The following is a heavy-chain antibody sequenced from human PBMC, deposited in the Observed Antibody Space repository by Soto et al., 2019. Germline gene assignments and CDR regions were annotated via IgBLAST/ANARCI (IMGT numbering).Heavy chain of an antibody. J-gene: IGHJ4*02. CDR1: GFTFSSYG. V-gene: IGHV3-33*06. CDR3: AKDLEDSYDWLFDY. CDR2: IWYDGSNK. Sequence: GGSLRLSCAASGFTFSSYGMHWVRQAPGKGLEWVAVIWYDGSNKYYADSVKGRFTISRDNSKNTLYLQMNSLRAEDTAVYYCAKDLEDSYDWLFDYWGQGTLVTVSS. D-gene: IGHD5-18*01.